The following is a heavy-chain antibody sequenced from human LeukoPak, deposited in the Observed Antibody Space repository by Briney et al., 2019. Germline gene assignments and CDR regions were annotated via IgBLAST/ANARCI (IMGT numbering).Heavy chain of an antibody. CDR1: GGSISSRSYY. D-gene: IGHD3-10*01. CDR3: ARVGVRDGAFDI. J-gene: IGHJ3*02. V-gene: IGHV4-39*07. CDR2: IYYGGST. Sequence: SETLSLTCTVSGGSISSRSYYWGWIRQPPGKGLEWTGSIYYGGSTYFNPSLKSRVTISVDTSKNQFSLKLSSVTAADTAVYYCARVGVRDGAFDIWGQGTMITVSS.